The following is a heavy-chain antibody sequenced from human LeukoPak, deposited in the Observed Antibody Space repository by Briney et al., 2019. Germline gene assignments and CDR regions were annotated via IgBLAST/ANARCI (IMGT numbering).Heavy chain of an antibody. CDR3: ASQYDYGDYVI. Sequence: GGSLRLSCADSGFTFSSYSMNWVRQAPGKGLEWVSYISSSSSTIYYADSVKGRFTISRDNAKNSLYLQMNSLRAEDTAVYYCASQYDYGDYVIWGQGTLVTVSS. D-gene: IGHD4-17*01. V-gene: IGHV3-48*04. CDR2: ISSSSSTI. J-gene: IGHJ4*02. CDR1: GFTFSSYS.